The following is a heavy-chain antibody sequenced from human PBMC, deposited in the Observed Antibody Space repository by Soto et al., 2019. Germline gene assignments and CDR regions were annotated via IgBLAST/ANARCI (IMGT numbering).Heavy chain of an antibody. Sequence: GGSLRLSCAASGFTFSSYDMHWVRQATGKGLEWVSAIGTAGDTYYPGSVKGRFTISRENAKNSLYLQMNSLRAGDTAVYYCARDRRGYGMDVWGQGTTVNVSS. V-gene: IGHV3-13*01. CDR2: IGTAGDT. CDR3: ARDRRGYGMDV. J-gene: IGHJ6*02. CDR1: GFTFSSYD.